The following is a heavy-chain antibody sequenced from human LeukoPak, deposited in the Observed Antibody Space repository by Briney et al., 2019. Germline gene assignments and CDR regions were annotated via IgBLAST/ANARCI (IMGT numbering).Heavy chain of an antibody. J-gene: IGHJ1*01. Sequence: GGTLRLSCTASGFTFNNFGMSWVRQASGKGLEWVSTISNSATRTYYADSVKGRFTISRDNSRDTLYVLMNSLRAEDTAVYYCATTTAEFHYWGQGTLVTVSS. D-gene: IGHD4-17*01. CDR2: ISNSATRT. CDR1: GFTFNNFG. CDR3: ATTTAEFHY. V-gene: IGHV3-23*01.